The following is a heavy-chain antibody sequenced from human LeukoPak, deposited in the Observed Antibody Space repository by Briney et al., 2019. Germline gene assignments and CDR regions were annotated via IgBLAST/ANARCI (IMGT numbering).Heavy chain of an antibody. CDR2: IVGSSSNM. J-gene: IGHJ4*02. V-gene: IGHV3-48*04. CDR3: ATDTPETAAFDY. CDR1: GFSFSTYS. D-gene: IGHD1-1*01. Sequence: GGSLRLSCTASGFSFSTYSMNWVRQAPGKGLEWVSYIVGSSSNMYYADSVKGRFTISRDNAKNSLYLQMGSLRAEDTAVYYCATDTPETAAFDYWGQGTLVTVSS.